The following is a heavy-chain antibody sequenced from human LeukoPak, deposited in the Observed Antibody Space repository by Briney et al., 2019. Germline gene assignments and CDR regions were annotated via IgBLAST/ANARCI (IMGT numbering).Heavy chain of an antibody. V-gene: IGHV4-59*01. CDR2: IYYSGST. D-gene: IGHD2-2*01. CDR3: ARSPTKRVPEDY. Sequence: SETLSLTCTVSGGSISSYYWSWIRQPPGKGLEWIGYIYYSGSTNYNPSLKSRVTISVDTSKNQFSLKLSSVTAADTAVYYCARSPTKRVPEDYWGQGTLVTVSS. CDR1: GGSISSYY. J-gene: IGHJ4*02.